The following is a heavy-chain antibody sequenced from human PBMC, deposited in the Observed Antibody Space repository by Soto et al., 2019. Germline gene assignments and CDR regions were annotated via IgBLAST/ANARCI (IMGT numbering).Heavy chain of an antibody. CDR3: AGGFGVRGVMDDAFDI. J-gene: IGHJ3*02. D-gene: IGHD3-10*01. V-gene: IGHV3-13*01. Sequence: EVQLVESGGGLVQPGGSLRLSCAASGFTFSSYDMHWVRQATGKGLEWVSDIGTAGDTYYPGSVKGRFTIARENANNSLYLQMKSLRAGDTAVYYCAGGFGVRGVMDDAFDIWGQGKMVTVSS. CDR1: GFTFSSYD. CDR2: IGTAGDT.